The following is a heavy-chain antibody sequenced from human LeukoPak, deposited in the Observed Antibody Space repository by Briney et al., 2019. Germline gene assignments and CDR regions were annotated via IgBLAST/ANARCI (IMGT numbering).Heavy chain of an antibody. D-gene: IGHD2-2*01. CDR1: GFTFSSYA. Sequence: AGGSLRLSCAASGFTFSSYAMHWVRQAPGKGLEWVAVISYDGSNKYYADSVKGRFTISRDNSKNTLDLQMNSLRAEDTAVYCCARNGIYQLHWVWFNPWGQGTLVTVSS. CDR2: ISYDGSNK. V-gene: IGHV3-30-3*01. J-gene: IGHJ5*02. CDR3: ARNGIYQLHWVWFNP.